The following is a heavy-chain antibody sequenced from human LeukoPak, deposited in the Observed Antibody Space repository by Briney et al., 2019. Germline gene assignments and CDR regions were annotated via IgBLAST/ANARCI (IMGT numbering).Heavy chain of an antibody. V-gene: IGHV3-23*01. J-gene: IGHJ6*02. CDR3: AKGASYDFWSGYQAEYGMDV. CDR2: ISGSGENI. Sequence: PGGSLRLSCAASGFTFSAYSMTWVRQAPGKGPEWVSTISGSGENIYFADSMKGRFTISRDNSKNSLSLQLNSLRAEDTAIYYCAKGASYDFWSGYQAEYGMDVWGQGTTVTVSS. CDR1: GFTFSAYS. D-gene: IGHD3-3*01.